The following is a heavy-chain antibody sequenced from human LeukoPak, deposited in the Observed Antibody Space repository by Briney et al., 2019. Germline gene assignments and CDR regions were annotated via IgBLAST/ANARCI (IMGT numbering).Heavy chain of an antibody. CDR1: GGSISSSSYY. J-gene: IGHJ5*02. CDR3: ARQDIVVVPAAPGGNRFDP. D-gene: IGHD2-2*01. CDR2: IYYSGST. Sequence: SGTLSLTCTVSGGSISSSSYYWGWIRQPPGKGLEWIGSIYYSGSTYYNPSLKNRVTISVDTSKNQFSLKLSSMTAADTAVYYCARQDIVVVPAAPGGNRFDPWGQATLVTVYS. V-gene: IGHV4-39*01.